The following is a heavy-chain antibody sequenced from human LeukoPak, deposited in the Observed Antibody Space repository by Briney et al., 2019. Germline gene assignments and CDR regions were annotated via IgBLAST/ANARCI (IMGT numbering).Heavy chain of an antibody. J-gene: IGHJ4*02. V-gene: IGHV3-23*01. Sequence: GGSLRLSCAASGFTFSSYAMSWVRQAPGKGLEWVSAISGSGGSTYYADSVKGRSTISRDNSKNTLYLQMNSLRAEDTAVYYCARPGVLTGYYKIAAGGNYFDYWGQGTLVTVSS. CDR1: GFTFSSYA. CDR3: ARPGVLTGYYKIAAGGNYFDY. CDR2: ISGSGGST. D-gene: IGHD3-9*01.